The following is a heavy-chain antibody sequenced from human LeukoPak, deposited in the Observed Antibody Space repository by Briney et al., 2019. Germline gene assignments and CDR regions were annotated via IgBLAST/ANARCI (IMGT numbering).Heavy chain of an antibody. CDR3: ARKLGSGSYTNWFDP. CDR1: GGSISSSSYC. J-gene: IGHJ5*02. V-gene: IGHV4-39*07. CDR2: IYYSGST. Sequence: SETLSLTCTASGGSISSSSYCWGWIRQPPGKGLEWIGSIYYSGSTYYNPSLKSRVTISVDTSKNQFSLKLSSVTAADTAVYYCARKLGSGSYTNWFDPWGQGTLVTVSS. D-gene: IGHD3-10*01.